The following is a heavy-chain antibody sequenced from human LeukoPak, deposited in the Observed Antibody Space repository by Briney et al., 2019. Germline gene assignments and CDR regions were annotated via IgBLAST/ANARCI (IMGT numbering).Heavy chain of an antibody. Sequence: GGSLRLSCAASGFTFSSYWMSWVRQAPGKGLEWVSGITNSGENTYYADSVKGRFTISRDNAKDSLYLQMNSLRAEDTAVYYCLSGDRRDYWGQGTLVTVSS. CDR2: ITNSGENT. V-gene: IGHV3-21*06. J-gene: IGHJ4*02. CDR1: GFTFSSYW. D-gene: IGHD7-27*01. CDR3: LSGDRRDY.